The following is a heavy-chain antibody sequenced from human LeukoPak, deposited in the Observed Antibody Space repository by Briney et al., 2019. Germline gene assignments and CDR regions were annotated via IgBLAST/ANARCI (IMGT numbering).Heavy chain of an antibody. CDR3: ARTDFTIFRPTDAFDI. CDR1: GYTFTSYG. J-gene: IGHJ3*02. CDR2: ISAYNGNT. D-gene: IGHD3-3*01. Sequence: GASVKVSCKASGYTFTSYGISWVRQAPGQGLEWMGWISAYNGNTNYAQKLQGRVTMTTDTSTSTAYMELRSLRSDDTAVYYCARTDFTIFRPTDAFDIWGQGTMVTVSS. V-gene: IGHV1-18*01.